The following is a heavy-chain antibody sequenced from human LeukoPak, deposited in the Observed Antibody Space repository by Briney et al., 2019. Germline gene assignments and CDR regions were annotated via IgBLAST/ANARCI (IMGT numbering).Heavy chain of an antibody. J-gene: IGHJ4*02. CDR1: GFSFSSIV. V-gene: IGHV3-23*01. Sequence: GGSLRLSCAASGFSFSSIVMIWVRQAPGKGLEWVSSIPASGGSTYYADSVKGRFTISRDNSKNSLYLQMNSLRAEDTAVYYCAKESSGGWYFDYWGQGTLVTVSS. CDR3: AKESSGGWYFDY. CDR2: IPASGGST. D-gene: IGHD6-19*01.